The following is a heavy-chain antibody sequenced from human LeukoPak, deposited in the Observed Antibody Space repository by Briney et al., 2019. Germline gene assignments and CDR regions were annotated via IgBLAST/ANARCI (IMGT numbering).Heavy chain of an antibody. V-gene: IGHV4-39*01. J-gene: IGHJ5*02. CDR1: GDSISSSTYY. CDR3: ARLLYDRSGYYWFDP. Sequence: SETLSLTCTVSGDSISSSTYYWGWIRPPPGKGLVWVGRIYYSGRTYDTPSLKSPVTMSVDTTQNQFSLKLSSVTAANTAVYYCARLLYDRSGYYWFDPGGQGTLVTVSS. D-gene: IGHD3-22*01. CDR2: IYYSGRT.